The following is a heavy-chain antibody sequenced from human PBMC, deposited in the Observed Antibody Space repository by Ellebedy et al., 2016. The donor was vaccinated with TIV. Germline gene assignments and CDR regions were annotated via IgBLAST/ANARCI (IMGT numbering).Heavy chain of an antibody. J-gene: IGHJ4*02. V-gene: IGHV1-8*03. CDR3: ARGLPLIAVAGTEAGFDY. CDR1: GYTFTGYY. CDR2: MNPNSGNT. Sequence: AASVKVSCKASGYTFTGYYMHWVRQAPGQGLEWMGWMNPNSGNTGYAQKFQGRVTITRNTSISTAYMELSSLRSEDTAVYYCARGLPLIAVAGTEAGFDYWGQGTLVTVSS. D-gene: IGHD6-19*01.